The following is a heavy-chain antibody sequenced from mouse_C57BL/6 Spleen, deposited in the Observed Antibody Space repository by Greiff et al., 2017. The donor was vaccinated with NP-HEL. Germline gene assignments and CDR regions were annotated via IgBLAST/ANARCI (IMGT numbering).Heavy chain of an antibody. J-gene: IGHJ1*03. V-gene: IGHV1-15*01. CDR1: GYTFTDYE. Sequence: QVQLKESGAELVRPGASVTLSCKASGYTFTDYEMHWVKQTPVHGLEWIGAIDPETGGTAYNQQFKGKAILTADKSSTPAYMELRSLTSEDAAVYYCATGSSWYFDVWGTGTTVTVSS. CDR3: ATGSSWYFDV. D-gene: IGHD1-1*01. CDR2: IDPETGGT.